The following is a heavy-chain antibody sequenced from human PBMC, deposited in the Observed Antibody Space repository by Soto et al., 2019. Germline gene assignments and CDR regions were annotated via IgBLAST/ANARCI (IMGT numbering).Heavy chain of an antibody. J-gene: IGHJ4*02. V-gene: IGHV3-66*04. CDR1: GFTVSSNY. CDR3: ARHAIGYCSSTSCSDDY. D-gene: IGHD2-2*01. CDR2: IYSGGST. Sequence: GGFLRLSCAASGFTVSSNYMSWVRQAPGKGLEWVSVIYSGGSTYYADSGKGRFTISRDNSKNTLYLQMNSLRAEDTAVYYCARHAIGYCSSTSCSDDYWGQGTLVTVSS.